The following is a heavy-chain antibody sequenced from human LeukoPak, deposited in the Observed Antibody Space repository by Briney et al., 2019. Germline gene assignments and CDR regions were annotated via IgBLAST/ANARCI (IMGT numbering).Heavy chain of an antibody. CDR3: ARENDQGFDY. CDR2: FGTRSTSI. J-gene: IGHJ4*02. Sequence: GGSLRLSCAASGFTFSSYAMNWVRQAPGKGLEWVSSFGTRSTSIYYAHSVTGRFIISRDNAKNSLYLQMNSLRAEDTAVYYCARENDQGFDYWGQGTLVTVSS. D-gene: IGHD3-16*01. CDR1: GFTFSSYA. V-gene: IGHV3-21*01.